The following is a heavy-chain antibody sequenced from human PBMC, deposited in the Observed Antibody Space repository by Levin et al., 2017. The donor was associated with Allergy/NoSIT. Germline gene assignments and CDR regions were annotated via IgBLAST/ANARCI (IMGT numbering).Heavy chain of an antibody. V-gene: IGHV3-30*18. J-gene: IGHJ4*02. D-gene: IGHD3-16*01. Sequence: PGGSLRLSCAVSGITFRDFGYHWVRRAPGKGLERLTLSSNDGNNQFYADSVKGRLTVSRDNSKNTVILQMNALRPDDSAVYYCAKGGSFDSWGQGTLVTVSS. CDR3: AKGGSFDS. CDR2: SSNDGNNQ. CDR1: GITFRDFG.